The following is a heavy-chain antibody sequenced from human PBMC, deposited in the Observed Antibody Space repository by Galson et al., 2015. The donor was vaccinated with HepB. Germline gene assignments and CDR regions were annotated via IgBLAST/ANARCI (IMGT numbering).Heavy chain of an antibody. V-gene: IGHV1-18*01. CDR2: ISAYNGNT. Sequence: SVKVSCKASGYTFTSYGISWVRQAPGQGLEWMGWISAYNGNTNYAQKLQGRVTMTTDTSTSTAYMELRSLRSDDTAVYYCARTGSITIFGVVQYYFDYWGQGTLVTVSS. J-gene: IGHJ4*02. CDR3: ARTGSITIFGVVQYYFDY. CDR1: GYTFTSYG. D-gene: IGHD3-3*01.